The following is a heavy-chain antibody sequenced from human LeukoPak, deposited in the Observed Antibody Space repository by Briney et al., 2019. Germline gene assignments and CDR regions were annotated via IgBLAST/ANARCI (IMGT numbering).Heavy chain of an antibody. CDR2: INPNSGGT. D-gene: IGHD3-10*01. J-gene: IGHJ4*02. V-gene: IGHV1-2*04. CDR1: GYTFTGYY. Sequence: ASVKVSCKASGYTFTGYYMHWVRQAPGQGLEWMGWINPNSGGTNYAQKFQGWVTMTRDTSISTAYMELSRLRSDDTAVYYCARGAIMVRGVTPTFDYWGQGTLVTVSS. CDR3: ARGAIMVRGVTPTFDY.